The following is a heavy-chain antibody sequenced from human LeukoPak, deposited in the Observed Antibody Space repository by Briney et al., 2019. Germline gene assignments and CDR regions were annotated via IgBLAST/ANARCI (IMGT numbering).Heavy chain of an antibody. D-gene: IGHD3-22*01. Sequence: GGSLRLSCAASGFTFSKTWMSWVRQAPGKGLEWVGRIKGKIDGWTIDYAAPVKGRFTISRDDSRNTLYLQMNSLKTEDTAVYYCTTDDYYDSGAYYPLGSDWGQGALVTVSS. CDR1: GFTFSKTW. J-gene: IGHJ4*02. V-gene: IGHV3-15*01. CDR3: TTDDYYDSGAYYPLGSD. CDR2: IKGKIDGWTI.